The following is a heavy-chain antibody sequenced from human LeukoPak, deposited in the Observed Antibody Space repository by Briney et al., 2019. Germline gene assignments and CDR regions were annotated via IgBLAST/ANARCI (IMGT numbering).Heavy chain of an antibody. CDR2: TSSSEGT. V-gene: IGHV4-31*03. CDR3: ATADWESFYFDS. CDR1: GGSVSRGGYY. Sequence: SETLSLTCTVSGGSVSRGGYYWNWIRQHPGKGLEWIGFTSSSEGTYYNPSLMSRITISVDRSQNQFSLKMRDVTAADTAVYFCATADWESFYFDSWGQGALVAVSS. D-gene: IGHD1-26*01. J-gene: IGHJ4*02.